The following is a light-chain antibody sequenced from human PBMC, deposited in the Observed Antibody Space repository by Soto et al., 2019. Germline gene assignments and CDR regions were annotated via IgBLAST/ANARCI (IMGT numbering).Light chain of an antibody. CDR3: SSYTSSSLYV. CDR2: DVS. Sequence: QSVLTQPASVSGSPGQSITISCTGTSSDVGGYSYVSWYQQPPGKAPKLMIYDVSDRPSGVSNRFSGSKSGNTASLTISGLQAEDEADYYCSSYTSSSLYVFGTGTRSPS. V-gene: IGLV2-14*01. J-gene: IGLJ1*01. CDR1: SSDVGGYSY.